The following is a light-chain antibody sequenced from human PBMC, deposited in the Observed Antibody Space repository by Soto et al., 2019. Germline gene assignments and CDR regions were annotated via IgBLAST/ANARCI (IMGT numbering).Light chain of an antibody. CDR1: TGAVTSGYY. J-gene: IGLJ2*01. CDR3: LLYYGGTQDVV. CDR2: STV. Sequence: QAVVTQESSLTVSPGGTVTLTCASSTGAVTSGYYPSWFQQKPGQAPTALIYSTVDKHSWTPARFSGSLLGGKAALTLSGVQPEDEAEYYCLLYYGGTQDVVFGGGTKVTVL. V-gene: IGLV7-43*01.